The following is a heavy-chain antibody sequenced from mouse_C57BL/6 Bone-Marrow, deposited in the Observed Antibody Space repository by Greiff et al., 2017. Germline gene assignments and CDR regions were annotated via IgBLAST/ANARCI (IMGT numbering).Heavy chain of an antibody. D-gene: IGHD2-13*01. Sequence: EVQLVESGGGLVQSGRSLRLSCATSGFTFSDFYMEWVRQAPGKGLEWIAASRNKANDYTTEYSASVQGRFIVSRDTSQSILYLQMNALRAEDTAIYYCARESDCDEAMAYWGQGTSVTVSS. V-gene: IGHV7-1*01. CDR2: SRNKANDYTT. CDR1: GFTFSDFY. CDR3: ARESDCDEAMAY. J-gene: IGHJ4*01.